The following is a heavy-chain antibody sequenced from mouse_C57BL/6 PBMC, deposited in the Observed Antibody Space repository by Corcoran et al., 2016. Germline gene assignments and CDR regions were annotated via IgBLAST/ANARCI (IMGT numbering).Heavy chain of an antibody. CDR2: INPNNGGT. D-gene: IGHD4-1*02. Sequence: EVQLQQSGPELVKPGASVKISCKASGYTFTDYYMNWVKQSHGKSLEWIGDINPNNGGTSYNQKFKGKATLTVDKSSSTAYMELRSLTSEDSAGDYCARGSNWDCFAYWGQGTLVTVSA. V-gene: IGHV1-26*01. CDR3: ARGSNWDCFAY. J-gene: IGHJ3*01. CDR1: GYTFTDYY.